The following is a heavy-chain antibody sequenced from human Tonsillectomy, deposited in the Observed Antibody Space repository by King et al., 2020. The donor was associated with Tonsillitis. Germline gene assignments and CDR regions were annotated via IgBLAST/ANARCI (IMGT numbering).Heavy chain of an antibody. J-gene: IGHJ3*02. V-gene: IGHV3-30*02. CDR3: AKDGTPFCGSGTYGTFDI. CDR1: GFTFSSYG. D-gene: IGHD3-10*01. CDR2: IRYDGSNK. Sequence: VQLVESGGGAVQPGGSLRLSCATSGFTFSSYGMHWVRQAPGKGLEWVAFIRYDGSNKYYADSVKGRFTIYRDNSKNTLYLRMDSLRVEDTAEYYCAKDGTPFCGSGTYGTFDIWGQGTMVTVSS.